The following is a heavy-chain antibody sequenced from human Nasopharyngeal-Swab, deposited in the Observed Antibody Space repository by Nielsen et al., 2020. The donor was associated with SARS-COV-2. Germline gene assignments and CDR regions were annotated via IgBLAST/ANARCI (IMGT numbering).Heavy chain of an antibody. J-gene: IGHJ4*02. V-gene: IGHV3-15*01. CDR1: GFTFSNAW. Sequence: LSLTCAASGFTFSNAWMSCVRQAPGKGLEWVGRIKSKTDGGTTDYAAPVKGRFTISRDDSKNTLYLQMNSLKTEDTAVYYCTGEGYSYGRDYWGQGTLVTVSS. D-gene: IGHD5-18*01. CDR3: TGEGYSYGRDY. CDR2: IKSKTDGGTT.